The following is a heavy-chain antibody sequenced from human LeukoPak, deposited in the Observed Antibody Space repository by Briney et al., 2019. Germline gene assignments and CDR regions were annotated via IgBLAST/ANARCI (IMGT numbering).Heavy chain of an antibody. J-gene: IGHJ5*02. CDR3: ARGWNYYDSSGSSFDP. Sequence: GASVKVSCKASGYTFTGYYMHWVRQAPEQGLEWMGWINPNSGGTNYAQKFQGRVTMTRDTSISTAYMELSRLTSDDTAVYYCARGWNYYDSSGSSFDPWGQGTLVTVSS. CDR1: GYTFTGYY. V-gene: IGHV1-2*02. D-gene: IGHD3-22*01. CDR2: INPNSGGT.